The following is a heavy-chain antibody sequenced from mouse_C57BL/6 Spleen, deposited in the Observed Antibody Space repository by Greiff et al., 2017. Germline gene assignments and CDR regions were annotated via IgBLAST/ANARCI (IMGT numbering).Heavy chain of an antibody. CDR1: GYAFTNYL. V-gene: IGHV1-54*01. J-gene: IGHJ2*01. CDR3: ARQLSPYFDY. Sequence: VQLQQSGAELVRPGTSVTVSCKASGYAFTNYLIEWVKQRPGQGLEWIGVINPGSGGTNNNEKFKGKATLTADKSSSTAYMQLSSLTSEDSEVYFCARQLSPYFDYWGQGTTLTVSS. D-gene: IGHD3-2*02. CDR2: INPGSGGT.